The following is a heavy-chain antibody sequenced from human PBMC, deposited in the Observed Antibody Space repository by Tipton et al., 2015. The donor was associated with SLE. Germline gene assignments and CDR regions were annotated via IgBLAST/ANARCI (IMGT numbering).Heavy chain of an antibody. CDR3: TRDVSNFDWLLTYGMDV. J-gene: IGHJ6*02. Sequence: SGFTFSTYWMHWVRQVPGKGPEWVTHINSDGSRTTYEDSVKGRFFISRDNAKNTLYLQMHSLRDEDTAVYYCTRDVSNFDWLLTYGMDVWGQGTTVTVSS. CDR2: INSDGSRT. D-gene: IGHD3-9*01. V-gene: IGHV3-74*01. CDR1: GFTFSTYW.